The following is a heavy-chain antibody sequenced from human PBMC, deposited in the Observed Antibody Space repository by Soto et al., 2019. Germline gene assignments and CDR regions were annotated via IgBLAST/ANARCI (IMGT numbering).Heavy chain of an antibody. CDR1: GDSITSLH. D-gene: IGHD2-2*01. CDR2: IHYSGNY. Sequence: PADTLSLTCAVSGDSITSLHWSLDRQSPGQGLECIGWIHYSGNYIYNPSLRGRISITLDTSRSQFSLMLTSVTAADTAVYYCARDTGYCSSTSCYEGDYYYYGMDVWGQGTTVTVSS. J-gene: IGHJ6*02. V-gene: IGHV4-59*11. CDR3: ARDTGYCSSTSCYEGDYYYYGMDV.